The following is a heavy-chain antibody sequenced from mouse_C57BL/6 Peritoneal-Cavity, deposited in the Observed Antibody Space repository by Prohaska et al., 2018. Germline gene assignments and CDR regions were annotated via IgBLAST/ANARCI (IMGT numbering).Heavy chain of an antibody. CDR1: GIDLSTYW. CDR2: SNPDSRTI. Sequence: EVKLLQSGGGLVQPGGSLILSCAASGIDLSTYWRSWVCRAPGKGIEWIGESNPDSRTINYAPSRKDKFIISRDNAKNTLYLQMSKVRSEDTALYYCARLLGDYWGQGTSVTVSS. J-gene: IGHJ4*01. CDR3: ARLLGDY. V-gene: IGHV4-1*01.